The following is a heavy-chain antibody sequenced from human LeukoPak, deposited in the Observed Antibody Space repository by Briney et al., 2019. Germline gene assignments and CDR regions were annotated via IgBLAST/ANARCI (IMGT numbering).Heavy chain of an antibody. CDR1: GFTFSSYA. CDR3: AKDFDSSSWYRGFFDY. CDR2: LSGGGGST. V-gene: IGHV3-23*01. D-gene: IGHD6-13*01. J-gene: IGHJ4*02. Sequence: GGSLRPSCAASGFTFSSYAMAWFRQAPGKGLEWVSALSGGGGSTYYAGSVKGRFAISRDNSKNTLYLQMTSLRAEDTAVYYCAKDFDSSSWYRGFFDYWGQGSLVIVSS.